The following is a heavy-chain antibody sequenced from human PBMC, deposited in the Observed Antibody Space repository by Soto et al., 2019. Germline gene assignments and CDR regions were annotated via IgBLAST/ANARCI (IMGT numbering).Heavy chain of an antibody. V-gene: IGHV3-21*04. CDR3: AREDSIIIPAVSDF. D-gene: IGHD2-2*01. CDR2: VSKSDYT. Sequence: GGSLRLSCVVYGFPFNNYGINWVRQAPGKGLEWVSTVSKSDYTYYSDLVKGRFTISRDNAKNTVSLQMNTLRAEDTAVYFCAREDSIIIPAVSDFWGQGTLVTVSS. CDR1: GFPFNNYG. J-gene: IGHJ4*02.